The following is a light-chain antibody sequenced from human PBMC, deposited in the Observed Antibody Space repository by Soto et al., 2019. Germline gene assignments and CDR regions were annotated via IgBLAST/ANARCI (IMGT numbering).Light chain of an antibody. CDR1: QSLVHRDGNTY. CDR2: KVS. J-gene: IGKJ5*01. V-gene: IGKV2-30*02. CDR3: MQGTHWPIT. Sequence: DVVVTQSPLSLPVTLGQAASISCRSSQSLVHRDGNTYLSWFRQRPGQSPRRLIYKVSNRDSGVPARFSGSGSGTDFALKISRVEAEDVGVYYCMQGTHWPITFGQGTRLEI.